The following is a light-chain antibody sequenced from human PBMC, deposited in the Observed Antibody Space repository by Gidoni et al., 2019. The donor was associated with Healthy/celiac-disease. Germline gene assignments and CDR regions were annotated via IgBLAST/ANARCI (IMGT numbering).Light chain of an antibody. J-gene: IGKJ3*01. CDR3: QQPGVT. CDR2: AAS. CDR1: QGISSY. V-gene: IGKV1-9*01. Sequence: DIQLTQSPSFLSASAGDRVTITCRASQGISSYLAWYQQKPGKAPKLLIYAASTLQSGVPSRFSGSGSGTEFTLTISSLQPEDFATYYCQQPGVTFGPGTKVDIK.